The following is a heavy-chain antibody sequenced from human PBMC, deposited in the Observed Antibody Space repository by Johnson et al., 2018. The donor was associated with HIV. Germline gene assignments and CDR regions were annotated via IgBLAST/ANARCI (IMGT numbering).Heavy chain of an antibody. D-gene: IGHD6-19*01. CDR3: ATIAVHGAAFDI. CDR1: QFIFSNYY. CDR2: NPNGDST. J-gene: IGHJ3*02. V-gene: IGHV3-25*03. Sequence: LVESGGGLAKPAWSPRLSCAASQFIFSNYYMNCVRQAPGNGLELVGQVNPNGDSTYLIDSGKDRFNTPRDNAQNTLYLQMNSLRPEDTAAYYCATIAVHGAAFDIWGQGTVVTVSS.